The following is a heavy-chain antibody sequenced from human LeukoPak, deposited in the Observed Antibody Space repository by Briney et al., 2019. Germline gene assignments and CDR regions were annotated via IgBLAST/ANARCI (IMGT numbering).Heavy chain of an antibody. V-gene: IGHV3-23*01. CDR1: GFTFSSYA. D-gene: IGHD3-3*01. J-gene: IGHJ4*02. Sequence: GGSLRLSCAASGFTFSSYAMSWVRQAPGKGLEWVSAISGSGGSTYYADSVKGRFTISRDNSKNTLYLQMNSLRAEDTAVYYCAKAYYDFWSGYSSYYSDYWGQGTLVTVSS. CDR3: AKAYYDFWSGYSSYYSDY. CDR2: ISGSGGST.